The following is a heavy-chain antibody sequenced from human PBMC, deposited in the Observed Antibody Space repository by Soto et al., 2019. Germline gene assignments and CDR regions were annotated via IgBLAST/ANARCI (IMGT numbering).Heavy chain of an antibody. J-gene: IGHJ3*02. Sequence: GGSLRLSCAASGFTFSSYAMSWVRQAPGKGLEWVSAISGSGGSTYYADSVKGRFTISRDNSKNTLYLQMNSLRAEDTAVYDCAKFTMIVVAADAFDIWGQGTMVTVSS. D-gene: IGHD3-22*01. CDR3: AKFTMIVVAADAFDI. CDR2: ISGSGGST. V-gene: IGHV3-23*01. CDR1: GFTFSSYA.